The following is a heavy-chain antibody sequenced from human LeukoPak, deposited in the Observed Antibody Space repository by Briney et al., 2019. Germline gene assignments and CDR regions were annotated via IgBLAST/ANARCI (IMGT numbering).Heavy chain of an antibody. CDR2: INHSGST. CDR1: GVSFSGYY. V-gene: IGHV4-34*01. Sequence: PSETLSLTCAVSGVSFSGYYWSWIREPPGKGLEWIGEINHSGSTNYNPSLKSRVTISVDTSKNQFSLNLRSVTAADTAIYYCAREGESPDTSSWNLDYWGQGTLVTVSS. J-gene: IGHJ4*02. CDR3: AREGESPDTSSWNLDY. D-gene: IGHD6-13*01.